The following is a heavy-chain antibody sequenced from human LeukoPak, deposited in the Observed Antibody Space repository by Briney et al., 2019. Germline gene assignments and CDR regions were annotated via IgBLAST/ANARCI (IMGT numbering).Heavy chain of an antibody. CDR1: GYTFTGYY. CDR3: ARGGYYDSSGRPGDY. Sequence: ASVKVSCKASGYTFTGYYMHWVRQAPGQGLEWMGWINPNSGGTNYTQKFQGRVTMTRDTSISTAYMELSRLRPDDTAVYYCARGGYYDSSGRPGDYWGQGTLVTVSS. J-gene: IGHJ4*02. CDR2: INPNSGGT. V-gene: IGHV1-2*02. D-gene: IGHD3-22*01.